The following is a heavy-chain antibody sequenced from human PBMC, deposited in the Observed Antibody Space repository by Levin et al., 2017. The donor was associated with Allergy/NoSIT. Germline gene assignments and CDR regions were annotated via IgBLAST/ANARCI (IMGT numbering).Heavy chain of an antibody. Sequence: GESLKISCAASGFTFSSYAMSWVRQAPGKGLEWVSAISGSGEATFYADSVMGRFTISRDNSRNTLYLQMNSLTVDDTAVYHCAKDGSSGWYVSDYWGQGTRVTVSS. V-gene: IGHV3-23*01. CDR1: GFTFSSYA. D-gene: IGHD6-19*01. J-gene: IGHJ4*02. CDR3: AKDGSSGWYVSDY. CDR2: ISGSGEAT.